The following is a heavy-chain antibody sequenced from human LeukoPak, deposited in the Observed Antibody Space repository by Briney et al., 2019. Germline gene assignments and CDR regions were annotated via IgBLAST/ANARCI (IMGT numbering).Heavy chain of an antibody. D-gene: IGHD6-13*01. J-gene: IGHJ4*02. V-gene: IGHV3-66*01. Sequence: AGGSLRLSCAASGFTVSSNYMSWVRQAPGKGLEWVSVIYSGGSTYYADSVKGRFTISRDNSKNTLYLQMNSLRAEDTAVYYCARAPPAAGISFDYWGQGTLVTVSS. CDR3: ARAPPAAGISFDY. CDR1: GFTVSSNY. CDR2: IYSGGST.